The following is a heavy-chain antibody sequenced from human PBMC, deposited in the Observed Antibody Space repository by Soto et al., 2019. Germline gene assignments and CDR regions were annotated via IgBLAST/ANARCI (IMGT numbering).Heavy chain of an antibody. J-gene: IGHJ6*02. CDR1: GYSFTSYW. Sequence: PGESLKISCKGSGYSFTSYWIGWVRQMPGKGLEWMGIIYPGDSDTRYSPSFQGQVTISAGKSISTAYLQWSSLKASDTAMYYWARGYCSGGSCYSNYYYYGMDVWGQGTRSPSP. V-gene: IGHV5-51*01. D-gene: IGHD2-15*01. CDR2: IYPGDSDT. CDR3: ARGYCSGGSCYSNYYYYGMDV.